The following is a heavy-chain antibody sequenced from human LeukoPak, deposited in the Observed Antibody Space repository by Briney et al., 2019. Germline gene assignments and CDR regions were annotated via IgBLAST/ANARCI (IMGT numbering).Heavy chain of an antibody. D-gene: IGHD3-3*01. V-gene: IGHV1-69*13. CDR3: AAFWSGYPGNDYYYMDV. Sequence: SVKVSCKASGGTFSSYAISWVRQAPGQGLEWMGGIIPIFGTANYAQKFQGRVTITADESTSTAYMELSSLRSEDTAVYYCAAFWSGYPGNDYYYMDVWGKGTTVTVSS. J-gene: IGHJ6*03. CDR2: IIPIFGTA. CDR1: GGTFSSYA.